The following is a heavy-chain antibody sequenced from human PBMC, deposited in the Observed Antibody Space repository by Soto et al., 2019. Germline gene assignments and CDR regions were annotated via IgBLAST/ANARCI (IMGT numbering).Heavy chain of an antibody. Sequence: GGSLRLSCAASGFTFSSYAMNWVRQAPGKGLEWVSGISGGGSDTYYADSVKGRFTISRDNSRDTLYLQMNSLRAEDTAVYYCANVLGYWGQGTLVTVSS. CDR2: ISGGGSDT. CDR1: GFTFSSYA. J-gene: IGHJ4*02. D-gene: IGHD3-16*01. CDR3: ANVLGY. V-gene: IGHV3-23*01.